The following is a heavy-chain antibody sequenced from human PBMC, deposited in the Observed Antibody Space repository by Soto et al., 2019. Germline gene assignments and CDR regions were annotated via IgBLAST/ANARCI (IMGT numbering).Heavy chain of an antibody. CDR3: TRDRGRRYNDGRGYYYSAY. CDR1: GGTFSSYA. CDR2: FIPIFGTT. D-gene: IGHD3-22*01. Sequence: QVHLVQSGAEVKKPGSSVKVSCKASGGTFSSYAISWVRQAPGQGLEWMGGFIPIFGTTNYAQKFQGGVTITADESTSPAYMELSSLRSEDTAVYYCTRDRGRRYNDGRGYYYSAYWGQGTLVTVSS. V-gene: IGHV1-69*01. J-gene: IGHJ4*02.